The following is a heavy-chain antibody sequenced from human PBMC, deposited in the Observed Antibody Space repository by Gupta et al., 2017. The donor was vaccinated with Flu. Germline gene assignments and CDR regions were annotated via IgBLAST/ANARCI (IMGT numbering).Heavy chain of an antibody. CDR3: AGGEDSSGWYWFDP. CDR2: INHSGST. Sequence: QVQLQQWGAGLLKPSETLSLTCAVYGGSFSGYYWSWIRQPPGKGLEWIGEINHSGSTNYNPSLKSRVTISVDTSKNQFSLKLSSVTAADTAVYYCAGGEDSSGWYWFDPWGQGTLVTVSS. CDR1: GGSFSGYY. D-gene: IGHD6-19*01. V-gene: IGHV4-34*01. J-gene: IGHJ5*02.